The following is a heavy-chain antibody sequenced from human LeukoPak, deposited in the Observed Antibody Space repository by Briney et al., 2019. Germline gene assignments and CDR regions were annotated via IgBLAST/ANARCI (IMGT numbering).Heavy chain of an antibody. V-gene: IGHV3-30-3*01. J-gene: IGHJ4*02. CDR3: ARDRGGATYDY. D-gene: IGHD1-26*01. CDR2: ISYDGSNK. CDR1: GFTFSSYA. Sequence: GGSLRLSCAVSGFTFSSYAMHWVRQAPGKGLEWVAVISYDGSNKYYADSVKGRFTISRDNSKNTLYLQMNSLRAEDTAVYYCARDRGGATYDYWGQGTLVTVSS.